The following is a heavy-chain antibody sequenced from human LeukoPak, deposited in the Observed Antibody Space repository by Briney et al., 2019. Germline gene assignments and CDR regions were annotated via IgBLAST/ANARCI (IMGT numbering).Heavy chain of an antibody. V-gene: IGHV3-21*04. CDR1: GFTFSSYS. CDR2: ISSSSSYI. D-gene: IGHD3-22*01. Sequence: GGSLRLSCAASGFTFSSYSMNWVRQAPGKGLEWVSSISSSSSYIYYADSVKGRFTISRDNSKNTLYLQMNSLRAEDTAVYYCAKVNYYDSSGPTDYWGQGTLVTVSS. CDR3: AKVNYYDSSGPTDY. J-gene: IGHJ4*02.